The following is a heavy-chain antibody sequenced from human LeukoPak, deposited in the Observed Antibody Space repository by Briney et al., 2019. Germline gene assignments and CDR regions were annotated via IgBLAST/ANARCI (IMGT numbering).Heavy chain of an antibody. V-gene: IGHV1-2*02. J-gene: IGHJ3*01. Sequence: ASVKVSCKASGYIFTDYYIHWMRQAPGQGLEWLGSVNPNNGATNYAPKFQGRVTLTRDTSISTAYMELRSLRSVDTAIYYSATYLETPPRYDAFDVWGQGTMVTVSS. CDR1: GYIFTDYY. CDR2: VNPNNGAT. D-gene: IGHD5-24*01. CDR3: ATYLETPPRYDAFDV.